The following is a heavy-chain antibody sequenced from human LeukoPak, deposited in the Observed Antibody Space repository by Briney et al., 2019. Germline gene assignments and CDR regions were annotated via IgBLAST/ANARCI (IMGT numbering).Heavy chain of an antibody. V-gene: IGHV3-9*01. D-gene: IGHD3-22*01. J-gene: IGHJ3*02. CDR2: ITWNSGST. Sequence: GRSLRLSCAASGFTFEDYAMHWVRQAPGKGLVWVSGITWNSGSTAYADSVKGRFTISRDNAKNSLYLQMNSLRPEDTALYYCAKPSSGYLIASGAFDIRGQGTMVTVSS. CDR3: AKPSSGYLIASGAFDI. CDR1: GFTFEDYA.